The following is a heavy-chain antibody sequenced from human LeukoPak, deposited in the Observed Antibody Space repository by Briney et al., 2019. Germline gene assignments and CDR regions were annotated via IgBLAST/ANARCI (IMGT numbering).Heavy chain of an antibody. Sequence: GGSLRLSCAASGFTFSNYEMNWVRQAPGKGLEGVSQIGSSGNSIYYADSVKGRFTISRDNSQNTLHLQMNSLRAEDTAVYYCARETGYAFDIWGQGTMVTVSS. CDR3: ARETGYAFDI. CDR1: GFTFSNYE. V-gene: IGHV3-48*03. J-gene: IGHJ3*02. CDR2: IGSSGNSI.